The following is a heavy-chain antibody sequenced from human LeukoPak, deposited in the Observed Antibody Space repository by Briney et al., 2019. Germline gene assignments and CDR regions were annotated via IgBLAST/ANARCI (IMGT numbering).Heavy chain of an antibody. CDR2: ISWNSGSI. D-gene: IGHD6-13*01. Sequence: GGSLRLSCAASGFTFDDYAMHWVRQAPGKGLEWVSGISWNSGSIGYADSVKGRFTISRDNAKNSLYLQMNSLRAEDTALYYCAKALAAAGPELDYWGQGTLVTVSS. CDR3: AKALAAAGPELDY. V-gene: IGHV3-9*01. J-gene: IGHJ4*02. CDR1: GFTFDDYA.